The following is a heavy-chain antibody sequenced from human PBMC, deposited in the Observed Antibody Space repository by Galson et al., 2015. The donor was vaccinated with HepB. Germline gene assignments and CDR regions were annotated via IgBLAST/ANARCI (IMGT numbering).Heavy chain of an antibody. D-gene: IGHD5-18*01. Sequence: QSGAEVKKPGESLKTSCKTSGYRFTTNWIAWVRQMPGKGLEWMGLIYPGASDIRYSPSFQGQVTISADKSITTAYLQWNSLKASDTAMYYCARGGLYSFFYWGQGTQVTVSS. J-gene: IGHJ4*02. CDR3: ARGGLYSFFY. V-gene: IGHV5-51*01. CDR2: IYPGASDI. CDR1: GYRFTTNW.